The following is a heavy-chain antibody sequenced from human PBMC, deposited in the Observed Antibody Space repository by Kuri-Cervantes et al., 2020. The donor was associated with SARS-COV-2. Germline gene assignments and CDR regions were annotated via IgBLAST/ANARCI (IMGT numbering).Heavy chain of an antibody. Sequence: GSLRLSCTVSGGSISSSSYYWGWIRQPPGKGLEWMGSIYYSGSTYYNPSLKSRVTISVDTSKNQFSLKLSSVTAADTAVYYCARRSTSITIFGVVNINPFDYWGQGTLVTVSS. CDR2: IYYSGST. CDR1: GGSISSSSYY. CDR3: ARRSTSITIFGVVNINPFDY. V-gene: IGHV4-39*01. D-gene: IGHD3-3*01. J-gene: IGHJ4*02.